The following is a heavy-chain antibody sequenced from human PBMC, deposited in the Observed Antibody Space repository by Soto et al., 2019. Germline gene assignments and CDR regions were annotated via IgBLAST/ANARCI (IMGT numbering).Heavy chain of an antibody. V-gene: IGHV4-59*01. CDR3: ARGDDYYGSGVEGVAFDI. Sequence: SETLSLTCTVSGGSISSYYWSWIRQPPGKGLEWIGYIYYSGSTNYNPSLKSRVTISVDTSKNQFSLKLSSVTAADTAVYYCARGDDYYGSGVEGVAFDIWGQGTMVTVS. CDR1: GGSISSYY. CDR2: IYYSGST. D-gene: IGHD3-10*01. J-gene: IGHJ3*02.